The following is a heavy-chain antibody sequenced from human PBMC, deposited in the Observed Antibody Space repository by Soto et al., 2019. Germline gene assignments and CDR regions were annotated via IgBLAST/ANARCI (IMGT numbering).Heavy chain of an antibody. D-gene: IGHD3-22*01. Sequence: PGELLKISCKGSEKGFTTYWIGWRRKMPGKGLEWMGIIYPGDSDTRYSPSFQGQVTISADKSISTAYLQWSSLKASDTAMYYCASHDYYDSSGHYYGMDVWGQGTTVTVSS. J-gene: IGHJ6*02. CDR1: EKGFTTYW. CDR2: IYPGDSDT. CDR3: ASHDYYDSSGHYYGMDV. V-gene: IGHV5-51*01.